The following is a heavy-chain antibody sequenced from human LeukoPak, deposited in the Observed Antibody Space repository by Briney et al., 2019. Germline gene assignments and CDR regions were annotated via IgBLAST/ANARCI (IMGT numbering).Heavy chain of an antibody. D-gene: IGHD6-19*01. V-gene: IGHV3-23*01. CDR1: GFTFSSYA. Sequence: GGSLRLSCAASGFTFSSYAMSWVRQAPGKGLEWVSAISGSGGSTYYADSVKGRFTISRDNAENTLYLQMNSLRAEDTAVYYCASSGISVAGSDLDYWGQGSLVTVSS. CDR2: ISGSGGST. CDR3: ASSGISVAGSDLDY. J-gene: IGHJ4*02.